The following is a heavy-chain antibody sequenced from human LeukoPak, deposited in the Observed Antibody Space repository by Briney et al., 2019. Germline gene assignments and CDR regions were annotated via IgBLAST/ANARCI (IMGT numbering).Heavy chain of an antibody. CDR2: ISYDGSNK. J-gene: IGHJ4*02. V-gene: IGHV3-30*18. D-gene: IGHD5-12*01. CDR1: GFTFSSYG. CDR3: AKDRLRGAYFDY. Sequence: PGRSLRLSCAASGFTFSSYGMHWVRQAPGKGLEWVAVISYDGSNKYYADPVKGRFTISRDNSKNTLYLQMNSLRAEDTAVYYCAKDRLRGAYFDYWGQGTLVTVSS.